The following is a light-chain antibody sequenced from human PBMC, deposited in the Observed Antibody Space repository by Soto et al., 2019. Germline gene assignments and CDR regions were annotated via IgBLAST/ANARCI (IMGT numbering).Light chain of an antibody. CDR2: GAS. J-gene: IGKJ4*01. CDR3: QRFGSSVT. V-gene: IGKV3-20*01. Sequence: EIVLTQSPGTLSLSPGESATLSCRASQTVTISHLAWYQQKPGQAPRLLIYGASSRATGIPDRFSGSGSGTEFTLTISRLEPEDFAVYYCQRFGSSVTFGGGTKLEIK. CDR1: QTVTISH.